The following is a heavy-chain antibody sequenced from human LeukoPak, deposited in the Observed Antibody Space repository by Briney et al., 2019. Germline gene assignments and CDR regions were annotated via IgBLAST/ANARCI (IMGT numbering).Heavy chain of an antibody. J-gene: IGHJ4*02. CDR3: ARLVGATHFDL. V-gene: IGHV3-66*01. Sequence: GGSLRLSCEASGFTVSSDYMTWVRQAPGKGLEWVSVIYEGGRTFYADSVKGRFTFSSDTSKNTLYLQMNSLRAEDTAVYFCARLVGATHFDLWGQGTLVTVSS. CDR1: GFTVSSDY. CDR2: IYEGGRT. D-gene: IGHD1-26*01.